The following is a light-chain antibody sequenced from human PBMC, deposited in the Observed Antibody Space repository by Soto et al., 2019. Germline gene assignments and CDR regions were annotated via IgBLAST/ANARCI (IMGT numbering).Light chain of an antibody. CDR1: QSISSW. CDR2: KAS. CDR3: QQYNSYPLT. J-gene: IGKJ4*01. Sequence: DIQMTQSPSTLSASVGDRVTITCRASQSISSWLAWYQQKPGKARNLLIYKASSLQSGVPSTFSGSGSGTALSLTISSRQPDDFATYYCQQYNSYPLTFGGGTKVEIK. V-gene: IGKV1-5*03.